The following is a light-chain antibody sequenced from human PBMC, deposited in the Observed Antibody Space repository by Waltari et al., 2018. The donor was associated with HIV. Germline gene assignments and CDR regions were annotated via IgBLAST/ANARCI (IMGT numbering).Light chain of an antibody. Sequence: QSALTQPRSVSGSPGQSVTISCTGTSSDVGGYNSVSWYQQHPGKAPKLLIYEVSKWPSGVPELFSGSKSGNTASLTISGLRADDEADYYCCSYGGTYNVFGTGTKVTIL. J-gene: IGLJ1*01. V-gene: IGLV2-11*01. CDR2: EVS. CDR3: CSYGGTYNV. CDR1: SSDVGGYNS.